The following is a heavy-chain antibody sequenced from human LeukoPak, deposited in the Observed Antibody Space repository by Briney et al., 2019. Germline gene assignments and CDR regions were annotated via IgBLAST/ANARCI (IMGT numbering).Heavy chain of an antibody. Sequence: KASETLSLTCTVSGYSISSGHYWGWIRQPPGKGLEWIGSMYHSGSTYYNPPLKSRVTISEDTSKNQFSLKLRSVTAADTAVYYCARGRGEGRGIAMVRGVRAPSYNWFDPWGHGTQVTVSS. CDR3: ARGRGEGRGIAMVRGVRAPSYNWFDP. J-gene: IGHJ5*02. CDR2: MYHSGST. CDR1: GYSISSGHY. V-gene: IGHV4-38-2*02. D-gene: IGHD3-10*01.